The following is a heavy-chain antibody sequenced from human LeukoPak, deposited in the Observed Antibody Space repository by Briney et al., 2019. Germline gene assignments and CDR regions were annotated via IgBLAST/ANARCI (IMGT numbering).Heavy chain of an antibody. Sequence: SGPPLVKPSQTLTQTCTFSDVSGRTSGGGGGGIGQPSGKGREWLALSYWDDEKRYSQSLKSRLSVTKDNSKNQVVLTMTNMDPVDTATYYCEQYCSGGSCYHYAFDIWGQGTMVTVSS. CDR2: SYWDDEK. D-gene: IGHD2-15*01. J-gene: IGHJ3*02. CDR3: EQYCSGGSCYHYAFDI. CDR1: DVSGRTSGGG. V-gene: IGHV2-5*02.